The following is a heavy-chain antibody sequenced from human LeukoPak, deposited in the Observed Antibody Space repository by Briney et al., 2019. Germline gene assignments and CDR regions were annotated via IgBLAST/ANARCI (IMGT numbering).Heavy chain of an antibody. D-gene: IGHD2-15*01. Sequence: PSETLSLTCSVSGVSISTYYWIWIRQPPAKGLEWIGRIYTSGSTNYNPSLKSRVTMSVDTSKNQFSLKLSSVTAADTAVYYCARDRCSGGSCYLAFDYWGQGTLVTVSS. V-gene: IGHV4-4*07. CDR3: ARDRCSGGSCYLAFDY. J-gene: IGHJ4*02. CDR2: IYTSGST. CDR1: GVSISTYY.